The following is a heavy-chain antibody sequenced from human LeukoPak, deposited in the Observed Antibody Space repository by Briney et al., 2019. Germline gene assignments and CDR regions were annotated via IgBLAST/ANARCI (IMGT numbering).Heavy chain of an antibody. CDR2: IYTSGST. CDR1: GGSINSYY. J-gene: IGHJ4*02. D-gene: IGHD3-10*01. CDR3: AAIRPLWFGELAH. Sequence: SETLSLTCTVSGGSINSYYWSWIRQPAGKGLEWIGRIYTSGSTNYNPSLKSRVTMSVDTSKNQFSLKLSSVTAADTAVYYCAAIRPLWFGELAHWGQGSLVTVSS. V-gene: IGHV4-4*07.